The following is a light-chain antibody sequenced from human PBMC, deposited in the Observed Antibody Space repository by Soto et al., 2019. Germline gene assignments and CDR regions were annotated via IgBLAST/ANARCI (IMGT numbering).Light chain of an antibody. CDR2: GAS. CDR1: QSVNNK. J-gene: IGKJ5*01. V-gene: IGKV3-15*01. Sequence: EIVMTMTPTNLSVSPGERVTLSCRASQSVNNKVAWYQQKPGQAPRLLIFGASTRATGIPARFSGSGSVTEFTLTISSLQSEDFAVYYCQQYNNWPPITFGQGTRLEIK. CDR3: QQYNNWPPIT.